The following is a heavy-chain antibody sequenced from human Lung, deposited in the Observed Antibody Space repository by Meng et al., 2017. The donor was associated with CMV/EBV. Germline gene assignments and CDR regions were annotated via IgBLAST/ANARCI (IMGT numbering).Heavy chain of an antibody. Sequence: GESLKISCAASGFTFRSYAMSWVRQAPGKGLEWVSAISASGGRTSYADSVKGRFTISRDNSRNTLYLQMNSLRAEDTAVYYCVKDVGGWSGYYLDYWGQGTLVTFSS. D-gene: IGHD6-25*01. CDR3: VKDVGGWSGYYLDY. V-gene: IGHV3-23*01. CDR1: GFTFRSYA. J-gene: IGHJ4*02. CDR2: ISASGGRT.